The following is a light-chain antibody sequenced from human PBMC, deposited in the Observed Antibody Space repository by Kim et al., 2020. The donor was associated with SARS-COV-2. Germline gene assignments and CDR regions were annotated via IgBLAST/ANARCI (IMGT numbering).Light chain of an antibody. CDR3: HTWDSGIRGIHV. V-gene: IGLV4-69*01. Sequence: QPVLTQSPSASASLGASVKLTCTLSSGHSTYAIAWHQQQPEKGPRYLMKVNSDGSHNKGDGIPDRFSGSSSGAERYLTISSLQSEDEADYYCHTWDSGIRGIHVFGTGTKVTVL. CDR2: VNSDGSH. J-gene: IGLJ1*01. CDR1: SGHSTYA.